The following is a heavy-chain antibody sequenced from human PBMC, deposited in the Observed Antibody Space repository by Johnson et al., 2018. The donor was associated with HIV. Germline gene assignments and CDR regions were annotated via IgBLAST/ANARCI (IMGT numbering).Heavy chain of an antibody. Sequence: QVQLVESGGGVVQPGRSLRLSCAASGFTFSSYGMHWVRQAPGKGLEWVAVISYDGSNKYYVDSVKGRFTISRDKSKNTLYLQMNSLRAEETAVYYCAKDGAMAFDIWGQGTLVTVSS. J-gene: IGHJ3*02. CDR3: AKDGAMAFDI. V-gene: IGHV3-30*18. CDR2: ISYDGSNK. D-gene: IGHD2-2*01. CDR1: GFTFSSYG.